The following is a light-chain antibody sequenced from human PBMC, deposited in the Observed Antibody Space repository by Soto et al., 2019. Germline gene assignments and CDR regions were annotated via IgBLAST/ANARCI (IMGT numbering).Light chain of an antibody. Sequence: QSVLTQPPSASGSPGQSVTISCTGTSSDVGGYNYVSWYQQHPGKAPKLMIYGVSKRPSGVPDRFSGYKSGNTASLTVSGLQAEDEADYHCSSHAGANTLVFGGGTKLTVL. CDR3: SSHAGANTLV. J-gene: IGLJ2*01. CDR2: GVS. V-gene: IGLV2-8*01. CDR1: SSDVGGYNY.